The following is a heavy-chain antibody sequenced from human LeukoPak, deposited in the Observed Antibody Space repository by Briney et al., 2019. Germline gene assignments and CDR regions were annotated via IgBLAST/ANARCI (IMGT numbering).Heavy chain of an antibody. CDR2: IRYDGSNK. CDR3: AKEWDPISIVGATPDY. D-gene: IGHD1-26*01. J-gene: IGHJ4*02. CDR1: GFTFSSYG. V-gene: IGHV3-30*02. Sequence: GRSLRLSCAASGFTFSSYGMHWVRQAPGKGLEWVAFIRYDGSNKYYADSVKGRFTISRDNSKNTLYLQMNSLRAEDTAVYYCAKEWDPISIVGATPDYWGQGTLVTVSS.